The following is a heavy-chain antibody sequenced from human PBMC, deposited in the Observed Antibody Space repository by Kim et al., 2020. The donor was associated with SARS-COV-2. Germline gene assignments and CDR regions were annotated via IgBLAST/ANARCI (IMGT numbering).Heavy chain of an antibody. CDR3: ARRVMTSRVENWFDP. J-gene: IGHJ5*02. CDR2: VNHVGTT. D-gene: IGHD1-1*01. V-gene: IGHV4-34*01. CDR1: NGSLSGYS. Sequence: SETLSLTCAVYNGSLSGYSWTWIRQSPGKGLQWIAEVNHVGTTKYNPSLKSRLTISLDTSKTQFSLKLTSLTVADTAVYFCARRVMTSRVENWFDPWGQG.